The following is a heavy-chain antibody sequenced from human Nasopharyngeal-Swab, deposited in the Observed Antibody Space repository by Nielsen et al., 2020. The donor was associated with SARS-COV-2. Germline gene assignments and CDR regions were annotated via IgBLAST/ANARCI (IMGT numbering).Heavy chain of an antibody. Sequence: VRQAAGKGLEWVSSISSSSSYIYYADSVKGRFTISRDNAKNSLYLQMNSLRAEDTAVYYCARGPSRELQGAQGDYWGQGTLVTVSS. CDR2: ISSSSSYI. D-gene: IGHD5-24*01. CDR3: ARGPSRELQGAQGDY. J-gene: IGHJ4*02. V-gene: IGHV3-21*01.